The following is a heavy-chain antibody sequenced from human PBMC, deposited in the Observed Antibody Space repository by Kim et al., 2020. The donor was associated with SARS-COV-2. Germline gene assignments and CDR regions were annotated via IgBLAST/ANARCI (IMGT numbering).Heavy chain of an antibody. CDR3: ARGGSIVLMVYAIKNDDYFDY. V-gene: IGHV1-69*13. Sequence: SVKVSCKASGGTFSSYAISWVRQAPGQGLEWMGGIIPIFGTANYAQKFQGRVTITADESTSTAYMELSSLRSEDTAVYYCARGGSIVLMVYAIKNDDYFDYWGQGTLVTVSS. CDR2: IIPIFGTA. D-gene: IGHD2-8*01. CDR1: GGTFSSYA. J-gene: IGHJ4*02.